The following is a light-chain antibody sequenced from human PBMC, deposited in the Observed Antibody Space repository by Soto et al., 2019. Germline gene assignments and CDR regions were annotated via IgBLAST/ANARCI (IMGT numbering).Light chain of an antibody. CDR3: QQRSNWLIT. CDR1: QNVDTKY. V-gene: IGKV3D-20*02. J-gene: IGKJ5*01. Sequence: EIVLTRSPGTLSLAPGERATLSCRASQNVDTKYLAWYQQKPGQSPRLLIYRASTRATGVPARFSGSGSGTDFTLTISSLEPEDFAVYYCQQRSNWLITFGQGTRLEIK. CDR2: RAS.